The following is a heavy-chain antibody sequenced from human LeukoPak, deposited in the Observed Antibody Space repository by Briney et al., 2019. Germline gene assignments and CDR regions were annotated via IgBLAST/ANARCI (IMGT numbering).Heavy chain of an antibody. J-gene: IGHJ6*02. D-gene: IGHD2-15*01. CDR2: IYYSGST. V-gene: IGHV4-39*01. Sequence: NPSETLSLTCTVSGGSISSNSYYWGWVRQPPGKGLEWIGTIYYSGSTYYNPSLKSRVTISVDTSKNQFSLKLSSVTAADTAVYYCATPRGGYYYYGMDVWGQGTTVIVPS. CDR3: ATPRGGYYYYGMDV. CDR1: GGSISSNSYY.